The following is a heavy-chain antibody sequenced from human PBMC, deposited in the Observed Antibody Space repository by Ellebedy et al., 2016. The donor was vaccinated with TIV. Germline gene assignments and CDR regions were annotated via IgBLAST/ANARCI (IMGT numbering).Heavy chain of an antibody. D-gene: IGHD3-10*01. CDR3: ASPPGVVAL. Sequence: PGGSLRLSCAASGFTFSSYAMSWVRQAPGKGLEWVSAISGSGDSPHYADSVKGRFTISRDTSKNTLYLKMNSLRAEDTAVYYCASPPGVVALWGQGTLVTVSS. CDR2: ISGSGDSP. V-gene: IGHV3-23*01. CDR1: GFTFSSYA. J-gene: IGHJ4*02.